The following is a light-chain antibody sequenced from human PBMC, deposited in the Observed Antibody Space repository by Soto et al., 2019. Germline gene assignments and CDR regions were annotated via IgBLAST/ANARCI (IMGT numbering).Light chain of an antibody. V-gene: IGLV1-44*01. CDR2: RNT. Sequence: QSVLTQPPSASGTPGQRVTISCSGSTSNIGSDTVNWYQHLPGTAPKLLIYRNTQRPSGVPDRFSGSKSGASASLAISGLQSEDEADYYCASWDDSLDVVVFGGGTKLTVL. J-gene: IGLJ2*01. CDR1: TSNIGSDT. CDR3: ASWDDSLDVVV.